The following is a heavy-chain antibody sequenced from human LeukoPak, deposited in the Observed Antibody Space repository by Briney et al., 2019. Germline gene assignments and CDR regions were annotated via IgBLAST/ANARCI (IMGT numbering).Heavy chain of an antibody. CDR2: IQDGGTT. D-gene: IGHD2-15*01. V-gene: IGHV3-15*01. CDR3: TTVTHFYL. Sequence: GGSLRLSCAASGFTFSDAWLSWVRQAPGKGLEWIGRIQDGGTTDYAAPVKGRFTISRDDSKATLYLQMNSPKTEDTAIYYCTTVTHFYLGGQGTLVTVSS. J-gene: IGHJ4*02. CDR1: GFTFSDAW.